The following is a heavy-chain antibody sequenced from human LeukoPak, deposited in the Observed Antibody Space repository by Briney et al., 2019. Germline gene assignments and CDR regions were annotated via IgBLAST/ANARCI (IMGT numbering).Heavy chain of an antibody. CDR2: IKQDGSQ. J-gene: IGHJ4*02. D-gene: IGHD4-17*01. Sequence: GGSLRLSCAASGFTFSSYLMNWVRQAPGKGPEWVASIKQDGSQYYVDSVKGRFIISRDNAKNSLYLQMNSLRAEDTAVYSCARGPDYGDRLDFFDYWGQGTLVTVSS. CDR1: GFTFSSYL. V-gene: IGHV3-7*01. CDR3: ARGPDYGDRLDFFDY.